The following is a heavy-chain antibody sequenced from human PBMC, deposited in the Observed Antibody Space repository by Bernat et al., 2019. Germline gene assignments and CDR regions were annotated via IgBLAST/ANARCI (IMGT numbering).Heavy chain of an antibody. J-gene: IGHJ6*03. CDR1: GFTFDDYA. V-gene: IGHV3-9*01. CDR2: ISWNSGSI. Sequence: VQLVESGGGVVQPGRSLRLSCAASGFTFDDYAMHWVRQAPGKGLEWVSGISWNSGSIGYADSVKGRFTISRDNAKNSLYLQMNSLRAEDTALYYCAKRAGYYYYMDVWGKGTTVTVSS. D-gene: IGHD6-19*01. CDR3: AKRAGYYYYMDV.